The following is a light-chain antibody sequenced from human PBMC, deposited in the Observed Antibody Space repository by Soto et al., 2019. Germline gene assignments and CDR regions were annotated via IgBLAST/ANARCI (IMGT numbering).Light chain of an antibody. CDR3: CSYAGRTTPYV. J-gene: IGLJ1*01. CDR1: SSVVGSYNL. Sequence: QSALTQPASVSGSPGQSITISCTGTSSVVGSYNLVSWYQHHPGKAPKLMIYEVSERPSGVSNRFSGSKSGNTASLTISGLQAEDEADYYCCSYAGRTTPYVFGTGTKATVL. V-gene: IGLV2-23*02. CDR2: EVS.